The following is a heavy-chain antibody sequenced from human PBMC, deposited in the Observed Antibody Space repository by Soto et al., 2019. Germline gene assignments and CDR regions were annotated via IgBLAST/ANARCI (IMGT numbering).Heavy chain of an antibody. Sequence: QVQLVQSGAEVKKPGASVKVSCKASGYTFTSYGLSWVRQAPGQGLEWMGWISAYNGNTNYAQKLQGRVTMTTDTSTGTAYMEMRRLRSDDTAVYYWARSGSSGYYLEYWGQGTLVTVSS. CDR2: ISAYNGNT. D-gene: IGHD3-22*01. J-gene: IGHJ4*02. CDR3: ARSGSSGYYLEY. CDR1: GYTFTSYG. V-gene: IGHV1-18*01.